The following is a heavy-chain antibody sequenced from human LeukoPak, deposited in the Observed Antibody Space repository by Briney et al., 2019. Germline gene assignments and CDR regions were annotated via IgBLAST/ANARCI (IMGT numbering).Heavy chain of an antibody. D-gene: IGHD3-22*01. CDR1: GYTFTSYG. J-gene: IGHJ4*02. CDR3: VRDPYYYDRSVVLDY. Sequence: ASVKVSCKASGYTFTSYGISWVRQAPGQGLEWMGWISAYNGNTNYAQKLQGRVTMTTDTSTSTAYMELRSLRSDDTAVYYCVRDPYYYDRSVVLDYWGQGTLVTVSS. CDR2: ISAYNGNT. V-gene: IGHV1-18*01.